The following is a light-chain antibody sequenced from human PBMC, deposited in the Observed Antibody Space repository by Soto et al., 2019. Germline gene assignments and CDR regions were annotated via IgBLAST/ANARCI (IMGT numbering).Light chain of an antibody. CDR2: NND. CDR3: AAWDDSLTAVL. V-gene: IGLV1-44*01. Sequence: QSVLTQPPSASGTPGQSVTISCSGSSSNIGSNTVNWYQQLSGAAPKLLIHNNDQRPSGVPDRFFGSKSDTSASLAISGLQSADEADYYCAAWDDSLTAVLFGGGTKVTVL. CDR1: SSNIGSNT. J-gene: IGLJ3*02.